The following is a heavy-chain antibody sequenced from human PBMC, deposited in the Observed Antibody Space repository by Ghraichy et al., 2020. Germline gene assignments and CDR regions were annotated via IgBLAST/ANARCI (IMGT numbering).Heavy chain of an antibody. CDR2: IYYSGST. CDR3: ARFPNYYYYYMDV. V-gene: IGHV4-59*01. Sequence: SETLSLTCTVSGGSISSYYWSWIRQPPGKGLEWIGDIYYSGSTNYNPSLKSRVTISVDTSKNQFSLKLSSVTAADTAVYYCARFPNYYYYYMDVWGKGTTVTVSS. J-gene: IGHJ6*03. CDR1: GGSISSYY.